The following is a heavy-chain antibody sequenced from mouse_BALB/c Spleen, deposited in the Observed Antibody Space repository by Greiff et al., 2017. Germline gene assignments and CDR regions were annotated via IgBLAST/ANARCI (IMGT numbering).Heavy chain of an antibody. Sequence: QVQLQQSGAELARPGASVKLSCKASGYTFTDYYINWVKQRTGQGLEWIGEIYPGSGNTYYNEKFKGKATLTADKSSSTAYMQLSSLTSEDSAVYFCARWVMTTATSSDYGGQGTTLTVSS. V-gene: IGHV1-77*01. CDR3: ARWVMTTATSSDY. CDR2: IYPGSGNT. D-gene: IGHD1-2*01. CDR1: GYTFTDYY. J-gene: IGHJ2*01.